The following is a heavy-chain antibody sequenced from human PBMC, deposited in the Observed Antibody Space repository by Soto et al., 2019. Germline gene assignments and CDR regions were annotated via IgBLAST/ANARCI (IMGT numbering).Heavy chain of an antibody. CDR3: AKDCSGASCGFDI. CDR1: GYTFGKYG. D-gene: IGHD2-15*01. V-gene: IGHV1-18*01. J-gene: IGHJ4*02. CDR2: ISVYHGNT. Sequence: ASVQVSCKASGYTFGKYGISGVRQAPAQGLEWVGWISVYHGNTVHAQKFRGRVNMTTDTSTSTAYMELGSLKSDDTAIYYCAKDCSGASCGFDIWGQGTLVTVSS.